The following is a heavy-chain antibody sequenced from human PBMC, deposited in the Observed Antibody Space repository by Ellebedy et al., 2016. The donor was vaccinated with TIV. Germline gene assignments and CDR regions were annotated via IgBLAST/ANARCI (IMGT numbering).Heavy chain of an antibody. CDR3: ARPVAEETNRPDYHCDY. J-gene: IGHJ4*02. CDR1: GFTFSSYA. D-gene: IGHD1-14*01. Sequence: GGSLRLSXAASGFTFSSYAMSWVRQAPGKGLEWVSAISGSGGSTYYADSVKGRFTISRDNSKNTVYLQMNSLRADDTAVYYCARPVAEETNRPDYHCDYWGQGTLVTVSS. CDR2: ISGSGGST. V-gene: IGHV3-23*01.